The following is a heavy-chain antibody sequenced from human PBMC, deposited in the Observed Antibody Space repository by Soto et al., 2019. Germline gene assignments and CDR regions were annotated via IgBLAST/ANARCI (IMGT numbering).Heavy chain of an antibody. CDR1: GYTFSMSG. CDR3: AREGPRPYYYYGMDV. J-gene: IGHJ6*02. CDR2: ISGYNGKT. V-gene: IGHV1-18*01. Sequence: QVQLVQSGAEVKKPGASVKVSCKSSGYTFSMSGISWVRQAPGQGLEWMGWISGYNGKTNYEQKFQDRVTMTTDTYTNMAYMELRSLRSGDTAVYYCAREGPRPYYYYGMDVWGQGTTVTVSS.